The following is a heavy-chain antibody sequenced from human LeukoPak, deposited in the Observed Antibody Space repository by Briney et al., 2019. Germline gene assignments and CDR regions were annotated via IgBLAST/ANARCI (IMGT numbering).Heavy chain of an antibody. Sequence: ASVKVSCKASGYTFTSYGISWVRQAPGQGLEWMGWISGYTGNTNYAQNFQGRVTMTTDTSTSTAYMELRSLGSDDTAVYYCARDGTYIVIIPAATWFDPWGQGTLVTVSS. CDR3: ARDGTYIVIIPAATWFDP. CDR2: ISGYTGNT. CDR1: GYTFTSYG. D-gene: IGHD2-2*01. J-gene: IGHJ5*02. V-gene: IGHV1-18*01.